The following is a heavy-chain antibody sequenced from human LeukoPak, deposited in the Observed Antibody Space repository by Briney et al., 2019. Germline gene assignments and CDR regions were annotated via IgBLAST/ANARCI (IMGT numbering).Heavy chain of an antibody. CDR2: ISSGSTYI. V-gene: IGHV3-21*01. D-gene: IGHD6-19*01. Sequence: PGGSLRLSCAASGFTFSIYSMNWVRQAPGKGLEWVSSISSGSTYIYYADSVKGRFTISRDNAKNSLFLQMNSLRAEDAAVYYCARDISSGWSYYMDVWGKGTTVTVSS. J-gene: IGHJ6*03. CDR3: ARDISSGWSYYMDV. CDR1: GFTFSIYS.